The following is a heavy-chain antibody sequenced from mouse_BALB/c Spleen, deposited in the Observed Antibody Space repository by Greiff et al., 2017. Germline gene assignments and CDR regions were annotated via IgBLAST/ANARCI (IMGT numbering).Heavy chain of an antibody. CDR1: GFTFSSYG. J-gene: IGHJ1*01. D-gene: IGHD2-3*01. CDR3: ARDYDGYYGWYFDV. CDR2: INSNGGST. Sequence: EVMLVESGGGLVQPGGSLKLSCAASGFTFSSYGMSWVRQTPDKRLELVATINSNGGSTYYPDSVKGRFTISRDNAKNTLYLQMSSLKSEDTAMYYCARDYDGYYGWYFDVWGAGTTVTVSS. V-gene: IGHV5-6-3*01.